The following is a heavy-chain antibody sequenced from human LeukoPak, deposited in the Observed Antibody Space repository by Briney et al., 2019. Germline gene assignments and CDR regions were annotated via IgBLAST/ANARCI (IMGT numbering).Heavy chain of an antibody. CDR2: IYYSGST. J-gene: IGHJ3*02. CDR1: GGSISSGDYY. Sequence: SETLSLTCTVSGGSISSGDYYWGWIRQPPGKGLEWIGYIYYSGSTNYNPSLKSRVTISVDTSKNQFSLKLSSVTAADTAVYYCARDNSRDAFDIWGQGTMVTVSS. V-gene: IGHV4-61*08. D-gene: IGHD2-21*01. CDR3: ARDNSRDAFDI.